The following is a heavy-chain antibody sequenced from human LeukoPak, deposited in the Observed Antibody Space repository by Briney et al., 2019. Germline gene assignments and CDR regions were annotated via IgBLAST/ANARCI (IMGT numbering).Heavy chain of an antibody. CDR3: AKDSLADIDY. CDR2: ISSSGSTI. J-gene: IGHJ4*02. V-gene: IGHV3-11*01. Sequence: GGSLRLSCAASGFTFSDYYISWIRQAPGKGLEWVSYISSSGSTIYSADSVKGRFTISRANDKNSVYLQMNSLRVEDTAVYYCAKDSLADIDYWGQGTLVTVSS. D-gene: IGHD3-16*01. CDR1: GFTFSDYY.